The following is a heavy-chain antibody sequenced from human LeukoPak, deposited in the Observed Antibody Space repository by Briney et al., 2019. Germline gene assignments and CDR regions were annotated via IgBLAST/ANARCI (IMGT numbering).Heavy chain of an antibody. V-gene: IGHV4-34*01. J-gene: IGHJ4*02. D-gene: IGHD6-19*01. Sequence: SETLSLTCAVYGGSFSGYYWSWIRQPPGKGLEWIGEINHSGSTNYNPSLKSRVTISVDTSKNQSSLKLSSVTAADTAVYYCARGGYGSGWANFDYWGQGTLVTVSS. CDR2: INHSGST. CDR3: ARGGYGSGWANFDY. CDR1: GGSFSGYY.